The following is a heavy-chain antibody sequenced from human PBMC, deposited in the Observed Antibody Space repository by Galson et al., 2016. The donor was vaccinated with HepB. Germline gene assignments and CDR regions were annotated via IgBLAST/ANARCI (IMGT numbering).Heavy chain of an antibody. D-gene: IGHD2-21*02. J-gene: IGHJ4*02. CDR2: MYDSGSD. CDR3: ARGVTH. Sequence: TLSLTCGVSGSSVSSGGYAWSWIRQPPGKGLEWIGCMYDSGSDSYNLSLKGRVAISLDRAKNQVSLRLTSVTAVDTAVYFCARGVTHWGRGVLVTVSA. CDR1: GSSVSSGGYA. V-gene: IGHV4-30-2*01.